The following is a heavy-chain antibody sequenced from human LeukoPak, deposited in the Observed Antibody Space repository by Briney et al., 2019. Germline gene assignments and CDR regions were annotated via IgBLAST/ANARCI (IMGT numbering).Heavy chain of an antibody. CDR2: ISAYNGNT. J-gene: IGHJ4*02. CDR1: GYTFSSYG. CDR3: ARDAPGVSGVFDY. D-gene: IGHD2-8*01. Sequence: GASVKVSCKASGYTFSSYGFSWVRQAPGQGLEWMGWISAYNGNTNYAQKFQGRVTMTKDTSTSTVYMELRSLRSDDKAVYYCARDAPGVSGVFDYWGQGTLVTVSS. V-gene: IGHV1-18*01.